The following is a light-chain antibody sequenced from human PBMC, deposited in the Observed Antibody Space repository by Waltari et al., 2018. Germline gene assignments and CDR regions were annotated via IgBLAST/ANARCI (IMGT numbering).Light chain of an antibody. CDR1: GSDMGSYNI. J-gene: IGLJ3*02. CDR3: CSYAGNYIWV. V-gene: IGLV2-23*02. CDR2: DVS. Sequence: QSALTQPASVSGPPGQSVTIPCTGAGSDMGSYNIVSWYQQHPAQAPKLIICDVSKRPSGVSDRFSGSKSGDTASLTISGLQFEDEADYYCCSYAGNYIWVFGGGTRLTVL.